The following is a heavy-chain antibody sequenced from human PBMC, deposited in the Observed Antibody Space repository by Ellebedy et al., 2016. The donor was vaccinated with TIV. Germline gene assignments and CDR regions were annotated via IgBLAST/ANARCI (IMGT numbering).Heavy chain of an antibody. CDR2: ISDSGGAT. CDR1: GFTFRSYA. CDR3: AKDSSLSGWYFDY. Sequence: PGGSLRLSCAASGFTFRSYAMGWVRQAPGKGLEWISVISDSGGATYYEAPLKGRFTTSRDNSNDMVYLQINSLRPDDTAVYYCAKDSSLSGWYFDYWGQGTLVTVSS. J-gene: IGHJ4*02. D-gene: IGHD6-19*01. V-gene: IGHV3-23*01.